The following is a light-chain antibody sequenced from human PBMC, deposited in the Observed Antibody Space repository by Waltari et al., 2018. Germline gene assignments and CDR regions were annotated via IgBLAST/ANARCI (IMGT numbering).Light chain of an antibody. CDR3: TSYITTRGDWV. CDR2: GVS. CDR1: SSDVGGYNL. J-gene: IGLJ3*02. V-gene: IGLV2-14*01. Sequence: QSALTQPASVSGSPGQSITISCTGTSSDVGGYNLVSWHQQHPGKAHNFIIYGVSNRPSGGCNRFSGSKSGNTASLTISGLQAEDEADYYCTSYITTRGDWVFGGGTKLTVL.